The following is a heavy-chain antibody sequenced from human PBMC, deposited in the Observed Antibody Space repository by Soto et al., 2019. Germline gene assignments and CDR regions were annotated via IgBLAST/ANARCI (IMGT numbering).Heavy chain of an antibody. V-gene: IGHV3-30*03. CDR3: ATKVRVTNYLYYGMDV. CDR2: IAFDGSQE. Sequence: SLNTSCAASGFSFNTSCVRWVLQAPGKGLEWVAVIAFDGSQEFYGDSVRGRFTISRDNSKNTLFLQMKSLTPEDTAVYYCATKVRVTNYLYYGMDVWGQGTTVTVSS. CDR1: GFSFNTSC. J-gene: IGHJ6*02. D-gene: IGHD2-21*02.